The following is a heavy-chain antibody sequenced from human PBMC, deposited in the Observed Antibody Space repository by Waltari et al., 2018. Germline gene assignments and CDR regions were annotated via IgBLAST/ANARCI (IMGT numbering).Heavy chain of an antibody. J-gene: IGHJ6*03. CDR2: IYYSGST. CDR1: GGSISSSSYY. Sequence: QLQLQESGPGLVKPSETLSLTCTVSGGSISSSSYYWGWIRQPPGKGLEWIGSIYYSGSTYYNPSLKSRVTISGDTSKNQFSLKLSSVTAADTAVYYCARDSLLPYSSSWYDYYYYMDVWGKGTTVTISS. V-gene: IGHV4-39*07. D-gene: IGHD6-13*01. CDR3: ARDSLLPYSSSWYDYYYYMDV.